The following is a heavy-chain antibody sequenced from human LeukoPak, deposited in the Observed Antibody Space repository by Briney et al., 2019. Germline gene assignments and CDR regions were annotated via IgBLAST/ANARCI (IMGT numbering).Heavy chain of an antibody. CDR3: ARDGYYDFWSGLFDY. CDR2: ISGDGGST. J-gene: IGHJ4*02. CDR1: GFTFDDYA. D-gene: IGHD3-3*01. Sequence: GGSLRLSCAASGFTFDDYAMHWVRQAPGKGLEWVSLISGDGGSTYYADSVKGRFTISRDNAKNSLYLQMNSLRAEDTAVYYCARDGYYDFWSGLFDYWGQGTLVTVSS. V-gene: IGHV3-43*02.